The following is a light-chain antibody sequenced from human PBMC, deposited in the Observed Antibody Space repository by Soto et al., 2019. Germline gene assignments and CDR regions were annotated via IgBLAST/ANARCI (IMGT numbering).Light chain of an antibody. CDR2: EVT. Sequence: QSALTQPPSASGSPGQSVTISCTGTSSDVGSYNYVSWYQQHPGKAPKLMIYEVTKRPSGVPDRFSGSKSGNTASLTVSGLQAEDEADYYCSSYAGRHSYVFGTGTKLTVL. V-gene: IGLV2-8*01. J-gene: IGLJ1*01. CDR1: SSDVGSYNY. CDR3: SSYAGRHSYV.